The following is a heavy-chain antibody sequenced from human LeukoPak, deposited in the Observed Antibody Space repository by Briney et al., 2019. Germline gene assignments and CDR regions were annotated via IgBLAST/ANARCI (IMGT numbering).Heavy chain of an antibody. J-gene: IGHJ3*02. CDR2: IYYSGST. Sequence: SETLSLTCTVSGGAISSYYWSWIRQPPGKGLEWIGYIYYSGSTNYNPSLKSRVTISVDTSKNQFSLKLCSVTAADTAVYYCARHLSWAAFDIWGQGTMVTVSS. CDR3: ARHLSWAAFDI. CDR1: GGAISSYY. V-gene: IGHV4-59*08. D-gene: IGHD3-16*02.